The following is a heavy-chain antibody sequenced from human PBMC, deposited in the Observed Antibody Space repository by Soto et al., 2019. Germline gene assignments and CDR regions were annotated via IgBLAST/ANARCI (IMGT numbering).Heavy chain of an antibody. CDR3: TRGTPALLAY. D-gene: IGHD3-10*01. CDR1: GFTFSSYS. Sequence: GGSLRLSCAASGFTFSSYSMNWVRQAPGKGLEWVALIWYDGSNKYYADSVKGRFTISRDNSKNTLYLQMNSLRAEDTAVYYCTRGTPALLAYWGQGTQVTVSS. V-gene: IGHV3-33*08. CDR2: IWYDGSNK. J-gene: IGHJ4*02.